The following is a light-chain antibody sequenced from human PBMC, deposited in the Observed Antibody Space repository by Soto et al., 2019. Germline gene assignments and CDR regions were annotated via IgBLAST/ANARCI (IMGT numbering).Light chain of an antibody. CDR2: DVS. V-gene: IGLV2-14*03. Sequence: QSALTQPASVSGSPGQSITISCTGTSSDVGTYNYVSWYQHHPGKAPKLMIYDVSNRPSGVSNRFSGSKSGNTASLTISGLQSENGADYYCSSYTSSSTLLFGGGTKLTVL. CDR3: SSYTSSSTLL. CDR1: SSDVGTYNY. J-gene: IGLJ2*01.